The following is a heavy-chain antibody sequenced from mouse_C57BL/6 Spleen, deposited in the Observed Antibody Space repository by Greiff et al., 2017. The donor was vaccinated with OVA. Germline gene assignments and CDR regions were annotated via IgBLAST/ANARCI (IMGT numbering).Heavy chain of an antibody. CDR3: ARHDGYSPNWAWFAY. V-gene: IGHV1-77*01. J-gene: IGHJ3*01. CDR1: GYTFTDYY. CDR2: IGPGSGST. Sequence: VQRVESGAELVKPGASVKISCKASGYTFTDYYINWVKQRPGQGLEWIGKIGPGSGSTYYNEKFKGKATLTADKSSSTAYMQLSSLTSEDSAVYFCARHDGYSPNWAWFAYWGQGTLVTVSA. D-gene: IGHD2-3*01.